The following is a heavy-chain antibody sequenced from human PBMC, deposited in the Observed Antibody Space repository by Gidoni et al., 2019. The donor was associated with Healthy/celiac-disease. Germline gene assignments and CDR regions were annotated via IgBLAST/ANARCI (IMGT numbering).Heavy chain of an antibody. D-gene: IGHD1-26*01. J-gene: IGHJ4*02. CDR3: ARHRAYGGSYPYYFDY. CDR1: GGSISSSSYY. Sequence: QLQLQESGPGLVKPSETLSLTCTVSGGSISSSSYYWGWIRQPPGKGLEWIGSIYYSGSTYYNPSLKSRVTISVDTSKNQFSLKLSSVTAADTAVYYCARHRAYGGSYPYYFDYWGQGTLVTVSS. V-gene: IGHV4-39*01. CDR2: IYYSGST.